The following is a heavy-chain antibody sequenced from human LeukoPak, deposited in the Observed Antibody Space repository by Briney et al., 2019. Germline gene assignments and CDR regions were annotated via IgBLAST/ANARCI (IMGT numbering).Heavy chain of an antibody. Sequence: GGSLRLSCAASGFTFSSSNMHWVRQAPGKGLEWVSFISGTSTAIYYAGSVKGRFTISRDIARKSLYLQMNSLRDEDTAVYYCAKQVSYYYGSGSRNNWFDPWGQGTLVTVSS. V-gene: IGHV3-48*02. CDR1: GFTFSSSN. J-gene: IGHJ5*02. CDR3: AKQVSYYYGSGSRNNWFDP. CDR2: ISGTSTAI. D-gene: IGHD3-10*01.